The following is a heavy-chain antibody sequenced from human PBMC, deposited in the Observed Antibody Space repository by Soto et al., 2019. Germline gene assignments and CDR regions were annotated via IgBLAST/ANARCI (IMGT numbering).Heavy chain of an antibody. D-gene: IGHD2-2*01. Sequence: QVQLQESGPGLVKPSQTLSLTCTVSGASINSGGYYWSWIRRHPGKGLEWIGCIYYSGSAYYNPSLKSRITMSVDTSENQFSLNLSSMSAADTAVYYCARAVPAATLDYWGQGTLVTVSS. CDR1: GASINSGGYY. CDR3: ARAVPAATLDY. V-gene: IGHV4-31*03. CDR2: IYYSGSA. J-gene: IGHJ4*02.